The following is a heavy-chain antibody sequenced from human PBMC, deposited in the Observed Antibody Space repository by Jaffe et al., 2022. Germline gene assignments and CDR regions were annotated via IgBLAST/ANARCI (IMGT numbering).Heavy chain of an antibody. V-gene: IGHV4-38-2*02. CDR1: GYSISSGYY. Sequence: QVQLQESGPGLVKPSETLSLTCAVSGYSISSGYYWGWIRQPPGKGLEWIGSIYHSGSTYYNPSLKSRVTISVDTSKNQFSLKLSSVTAADTAVYYCARDFGDIVVVVAATRINAFDIWGQGTMVTVSS. CDR3: ARDFGDIVVVVAATRINAFDI. J-gene: IGHJ3*02. D-gene: IGHD2-15*01. CDR2: IYHSGST.